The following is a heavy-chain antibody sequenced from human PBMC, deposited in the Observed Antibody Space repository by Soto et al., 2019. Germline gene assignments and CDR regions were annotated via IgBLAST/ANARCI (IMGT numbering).Heavy chain of an antibody. CDR2: ISPSGST. CDR1: GDSITSSSHY. J-gene: IGHJ5*02. CDR3: AKIVGTARGPWFDP. Sequence: SETLSLTCTVSGDSITSSSHYWGWIRQPPGKGLEWTGYISPSGSTYQNPSLQSRVTMSVDTAKNQFSLTVNSVTAMDTAVYYCAKIVGTARGPWFDPWGQGILVTVS. V-gene: IGHV4-39*07. D-gene: IGHD3-22*01.